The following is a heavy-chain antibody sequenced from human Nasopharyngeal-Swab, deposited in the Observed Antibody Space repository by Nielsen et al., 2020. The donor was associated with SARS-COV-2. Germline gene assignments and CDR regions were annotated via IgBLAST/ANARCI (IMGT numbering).Heavy chain of an antibody. J-gene: IGHJ4*02. Sequence: WIPQPPGKGLEWMGEINHSGSTNYKPSLKSRGTISVDTSKNQYSLKLSSVTAADTAVYYCARVLIGTPAYGSGTIDYWGQGTLVTVSS. D-gene: IGHD3-10*01. CDR2: INHSGST. V-gene: IGHV4-34*01. CDR3: ARVLIGTPAYGSGTIDY.